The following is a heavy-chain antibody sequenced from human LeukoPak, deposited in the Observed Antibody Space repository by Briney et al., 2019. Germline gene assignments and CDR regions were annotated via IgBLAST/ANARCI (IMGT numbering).Heavy chain of an antibody. Sequence: SETLSLTCAVAGGSITTTNWWSWVRQPPGKGLEWIGEVHLSGATNYNPSLESRVSMSIDKSKNHLSLEVTSVTAADTAIYYCTRESGAFSPFGFWGQGTLLTVSS. D-gene: IGHD1-26*01. J-gene: IGHJ4*02. V-gene: IGHV4-4*02. CDR2: VHLSGAT. CDR3: TRESGAFSPFGF. CDR1: GGSITTTNW.